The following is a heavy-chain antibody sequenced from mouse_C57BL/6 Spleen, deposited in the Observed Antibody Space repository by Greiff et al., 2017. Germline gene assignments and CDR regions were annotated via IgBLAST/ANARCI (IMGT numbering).Heavy chain of an antibody. V-gene: IGHV5-6*01. CDR2: ISSGGSYT. D-gene: IGHD1-1*01. CDR1: GFTFSSYG. J-gene: IGHJ4*01. Sequence: EVKVVESGGDLVKPGGSLKLSCAASGFTFSSYGMSWVRQTPDKRLEWVATISSGGSYTYYPDSVKGRFTISRDNAKNTLYLQMSSLKSEDTAMYYCARHHTTVEAMDYWGQGTSVTVSS. CDR3: ARHHTTVEAMDY.